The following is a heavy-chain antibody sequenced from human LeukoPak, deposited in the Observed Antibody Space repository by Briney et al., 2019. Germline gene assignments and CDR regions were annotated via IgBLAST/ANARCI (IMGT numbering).Heavy chain of an antibody. V-gene: IGHV3-21*01. J-gene: IGHJ4*02. CDR2: ISSSSNYI. D-gene: IGHD4-17*01. Sequence: GGSLRLSCAASGFTFSSYSMNWVRQAPGKVLEWVSSISSSSNYIYYPDSVKGRFTISRDNAKNSLYLQMNSLSAEDTAVYYCASGLPTTVTTSVDYWGEGTLVTVSS. CDR3: ASGLPTTVTTSVDY. CDR1: GFTFSSYS.